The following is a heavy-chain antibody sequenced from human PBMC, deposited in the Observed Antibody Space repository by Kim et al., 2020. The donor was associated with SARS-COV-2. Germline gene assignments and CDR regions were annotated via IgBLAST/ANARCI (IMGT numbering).Heavy chain of an antibody. CDR3: ARPYSGSYFGRLDP. CDR2: ISYDGSNK. D-gene: IGHD1-26*01. Sequence: GGSLRLSCAASGFTFSSYAMHWVRQAPGKGLEWVAVISYDGSNKYYADSVKGRFTISRDNYKNTLYQKMNSMRAEETAVYYCARPYSGSYFGRLDPWGQG. V-gene: IGHV3-30-3*01. J-gene: IGHJ5*02. CDR1: GFTFSSYA.